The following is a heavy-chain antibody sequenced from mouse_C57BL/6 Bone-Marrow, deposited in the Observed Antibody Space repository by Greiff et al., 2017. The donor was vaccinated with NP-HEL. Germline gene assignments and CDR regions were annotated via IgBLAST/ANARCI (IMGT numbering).Heavy chain of an antibody. CDR3: ARRGYGSSPYYFDY. CDR1: GYTFTNYW. V-gene: IGHV1-63*01. CDR2: IYPGGGYT. Sequence: QVQLQQSGAELVRPGTSVKMSCKASGYTFTNYWIGWAKQRPGHGLEWIGDIYPGGGYTNYNEKFKGKATLTADKSSSTAYMQFSSLTSEDSAIYYCARRGYGSSPYYFDYWGQGTTLTVSS. J-gene: IGHJ2*01. D-gene: IGHD1-1*01.